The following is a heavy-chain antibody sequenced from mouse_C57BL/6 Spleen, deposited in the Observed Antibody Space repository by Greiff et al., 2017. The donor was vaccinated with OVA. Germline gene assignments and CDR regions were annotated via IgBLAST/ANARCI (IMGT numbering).Heavy chain of an antibody. V-gene: IGHV14-4*01. CDR2: IDPENGDT. CDR3: TTGYGSPYCFDY. Sequence: VQLQQSGAELVRPGASVKLSCTASGFNIKDDYMHWVKQRPEQGLEWIGWIDPENGDTEYASKFQGQATITADTTSNTAYLKLSSLTSEDTAVYYCTTGYGSPYCFDYWGQGTTLTVSS. CDR1: GFNIKDDY. J-gene: IGHJ2*01. D-gene: IGHD1-1*01.